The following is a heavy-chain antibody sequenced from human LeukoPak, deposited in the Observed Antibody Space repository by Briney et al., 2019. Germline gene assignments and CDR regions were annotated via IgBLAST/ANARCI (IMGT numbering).Heavy chain of an antibody. Sequence: GGSLRLSCAASGLTFGIYWMHWVRQGPGKGLVWVSRINSDGSSTNYADSVKGRFTISRDNAKNTLYLQMNSLRAEDTALYYCARAYTRLALPYYYYGMDVWGQGTTVTVSS. CDR1: GLTFGIYW. CDR3: ARAYTRLALPYYYYGMDV. CDR2: INSDGSST. V-gene: IGHV3-74*01. J-gene: IGHJ6*02. D-gene: IGHD3-16*01.